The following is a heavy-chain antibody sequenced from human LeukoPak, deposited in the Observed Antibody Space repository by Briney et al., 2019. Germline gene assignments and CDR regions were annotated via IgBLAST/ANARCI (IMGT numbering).Heavy chain of an antibody. CDR1: GFSFSEYY. D-gene: IGHD2-2*01. CDR2: LSSSGRYT. J-gene: IGHJ3*02. V-gene: IGHV3-11*03. CDR3: ARHSDGPVNDAFDI. Sequence: KPGGSLRLSCAASGFSFSEYYMTWIRQAPGKGLEWVSNLSSSGRYTNYADSVRGRFTISRDNAKKSLYLQMNSLRAEDTAVYYCARHSDGPVNDAFDIWGQGTKVTVSS.